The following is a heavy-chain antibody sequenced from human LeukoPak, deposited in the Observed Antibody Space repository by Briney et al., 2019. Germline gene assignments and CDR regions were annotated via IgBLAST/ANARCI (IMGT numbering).Heavy chain of an antibody. CDR1: GGSFSGYY. CDR3: ARDDNYGTFDY. D-gene: IGHD4-17*01. CDR2: INHSGST. J-gene: IGHJ4*02. V-gene: IGHV4-34*01. Sequence: SETLSLTCAVYGGSFSGYYWSWIRQPPGKGLEWIGEINHSGSTNYNPSLKSRVTISVDTSKNQFSLKLSSVTAADTAVYYCARDDNYGTFDYWGQGTLVTVSS.